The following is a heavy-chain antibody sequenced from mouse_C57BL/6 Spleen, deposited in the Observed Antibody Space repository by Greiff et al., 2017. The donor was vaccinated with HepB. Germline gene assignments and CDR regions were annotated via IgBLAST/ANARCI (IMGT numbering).Heavy chain of an antibody. Sequence: QVQLQQPGAELVKPGASVKLSCKASGYTFTSYWMQWVKQRPGQGLEWIGEIDPSDSYTNYNQKFKGKATLTVDTPSSTAYMQLSSLPSEDAAVYYCARSTYYYGSSYGFAYWGQGTLVTVSA. CDR2: IDPSDSYT. CDR1: GYTFTSYW. J-gene: IGHJ3*01. D-gene: IGHD1-1*01. CDR3: ARSTYYYGSSYGFAY. V-gene: IGHV1-50*01.